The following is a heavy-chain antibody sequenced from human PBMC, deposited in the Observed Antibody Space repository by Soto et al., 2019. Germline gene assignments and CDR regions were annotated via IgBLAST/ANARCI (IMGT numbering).Heavy chain of an antibody. J-gene: IGHJ4*02. Sequence: GESLKISCEASGYTFTNYWIGWVRQMPGTGLEWMGVIYPRDSDTRYSPSFQDHVTMSVDKSIGTAYLQWSSPKASDTAMYYCVRHAGKIASSVGPSSFDYWSQGTLVTVSS. CDR3: VRHAGKIASSVGPSSFDY. V-gene: IGHV5-51*01. CDR2: IYPRDSDT. CDR1: GYTFTNYW. D-gene: IGHD6-13*01.